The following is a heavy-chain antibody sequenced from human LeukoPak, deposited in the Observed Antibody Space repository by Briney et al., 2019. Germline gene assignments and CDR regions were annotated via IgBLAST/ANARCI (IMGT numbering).Heavy chain of an antibody. CDR2: IYSGGST. CDR3: AKRAAYSRSSLVLPFDAFDL. CDR1: GFTVSSNY. V-gene: IGHV3-53*01. Sequence: PGGSLRLSCAASGFTVSSNYMSWVRQAPGKGLEWVSVIYSGGSTYYADSVKGRFTISRDNSKNTLYLQMNSLRAEDTAVYYCAKRAAYSRSSLVLPFDAFDLWGQGTMVTVSS. J-gene: IGHJ3*01. D-gene: IGHD6-6*01.